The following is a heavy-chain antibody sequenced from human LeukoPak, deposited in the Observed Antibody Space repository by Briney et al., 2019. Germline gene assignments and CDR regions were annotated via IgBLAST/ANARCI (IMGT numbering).Heavy chain of an antibody. D-gene: IGHD1-26*01. CDR3: ARGSGSYSRS. CDR1: GGSISSGSYY. CDR2: IYTSGST. V-gene: IGHV4-61*02. Sequence: SQTLSLTCTVSGGSISSGSYYWSWIRQPAGKGLEWIGRIYTSGSTNYSPSLKSRVTISVDTSKNQFSLKLSSVTAADTAVYYCARGSGSYSRSWGQGTLVTVSS. J-gene: IGHJ5*02.